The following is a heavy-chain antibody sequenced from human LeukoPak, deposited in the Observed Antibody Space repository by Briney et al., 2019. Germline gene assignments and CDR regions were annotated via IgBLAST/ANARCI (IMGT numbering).Heavy chain of an antibody. J-gene: IGHJ4*02. CDR1: GYTFTGYY. Sequence: ASVKVSCKASGYTFTGYYMHWVRQAPGQGLEWMGWINPNSGGTNYAQKFQGRVTMTRDTSISTAYMELSRLRSDDTAVYYCASFPEDSGSYYSFDYWGQGTLVTVSS. CDR2: INPNSGGT. D-gene: IGHD1-26*01. V-gene: IGHV1-2*02. CDR3: ASFPEDSGSYYSFDY.